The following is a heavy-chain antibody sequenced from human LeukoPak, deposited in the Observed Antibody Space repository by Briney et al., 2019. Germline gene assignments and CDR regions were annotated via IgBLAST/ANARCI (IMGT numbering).Heavy chain of an antibody. CDR1: GFTFSDYY. CDR3: AKEGVGDMVRGVNVWYYYYYMDV. V-gene: IGHV3-23*01. CDR2: ISGSGGST. Sequence: GGSLRLSCAASGFTFSDYYMSWVRQAPGKGLEWVSAISGSGGSTYYADSVKGRFTISRDNSKNTLYLQMNSLRAEDTAVYYCAKEGVGDMVRGVNVWYYYYYMDVWGKGTTVTISS. J-gene: IGHJ6*03. D-gene: IGHD3-10*01.